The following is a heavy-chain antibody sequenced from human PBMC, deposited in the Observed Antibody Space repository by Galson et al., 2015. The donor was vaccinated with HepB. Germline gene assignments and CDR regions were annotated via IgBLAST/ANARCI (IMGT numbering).Heavy chain of an antibody. CDR1: GYTFTSYA. Sequence: SVKVSCKVSGYTFTSYAIGWVRQAPGQGLEWMGWISVYSGNTDYAQKLRDRVTMTADTSTGTAYMELRSLRSDDTAVYYCARGGDYDLLTGYLYFDFWGQGSLVTVSS. D-gene: IGHD3-9*01. V-gene: IGHV1-18*04. CDR3: ARGGDYDLLTGYLYFDF. CDR2: ISVYSGNT. J-gene: IGHJ4*02.